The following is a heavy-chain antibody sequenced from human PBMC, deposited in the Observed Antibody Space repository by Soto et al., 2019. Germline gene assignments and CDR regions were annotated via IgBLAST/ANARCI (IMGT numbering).Heavy chain of an antibody. CDR3: ARDDLQYYGSGSYYKRPLDY. CDR1: LGTFSSYA. Sequence: VSCNASLGTFSSYAISWVRQAPGQGLEWMGGIIPIFGTANYAQKFQGRVTITADESTSTAYMELSSLRSEDTAVYYCARDDLQYYGSGSYYKRPLDYWGQGTLVTVYS. D-gene: IGHD3-10*01. CDR2: IIPIFGTA. J-gene: IGHJ4*02. V-gene: IGHV1-69*01.